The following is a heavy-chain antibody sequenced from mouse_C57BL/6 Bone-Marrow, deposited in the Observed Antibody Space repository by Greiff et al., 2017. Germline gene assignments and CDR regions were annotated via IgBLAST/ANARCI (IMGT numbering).Heavy chain of an antibody. CDR2: INPNYGTT. D-gene: IGHD2-4*01. Sequence: EVQLQESGPELVKPGASVKISCKASGYSFTDYNMNWVKQSNGKSLEWIGVINPNYGTTSYNQKFKGKATLTVDQSSSTAYMQRNSLTSDDSAVYYCARGYEYDYAMDYWGQGTSVTVSS. J-gene: IGHJ4*01. V-gene: IGHV1-39*01. CDR3: ARGYEYDYAMDY. CDR1: GYSFTDYN.